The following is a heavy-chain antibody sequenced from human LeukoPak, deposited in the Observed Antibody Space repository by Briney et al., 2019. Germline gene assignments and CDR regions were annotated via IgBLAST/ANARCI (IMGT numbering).Heavy chain of an antibody. CDR3: ARGLDYYDSSDYPSAYFDY. D-gene: IGHD3-22*01. CDR1: GGTFSSYA. V-gene: IGHV1-69*13. CDR2: IIPIFGTA. J-gene: IGHJ4*02. Sequence: ASVKVSCKASGGTFSSYAISWVRQAPGQGLGWMRGIIPIFGTANYAQKFQGRVTITADESTSTAYMELSSLRSEDTAVYYCARGLDYYDSSDYPSAYFDYWGQGTLVTVSS.